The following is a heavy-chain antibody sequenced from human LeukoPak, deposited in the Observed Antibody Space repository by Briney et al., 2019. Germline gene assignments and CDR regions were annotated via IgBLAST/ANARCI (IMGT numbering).Heavy chain of an antibody. J-gene: IGHJ3*02. V-gene: IGHV3-66*01. D-gene: IGHD5-18*01. CDR1: GFTVSSNY. Sequence: GGSLRLSCAASGFTVSSNYMSWVRQAPGKGLEWVSVIYSGGSTYYADSVKGRFTISRDNSKNTLYLQMNSLRAEDTAVYYCARERGYSYGRDAFDIWGQGTMVTVSS. CDR2: IYSGGST. CDR3: ARERGYSYGRDAFDI.